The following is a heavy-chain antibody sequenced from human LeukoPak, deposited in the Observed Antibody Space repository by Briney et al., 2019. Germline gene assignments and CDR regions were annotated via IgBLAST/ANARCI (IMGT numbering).Heavy chain of an antibody. CDR3: AKDAEGYYDSSGYYFDY. CDR2: ISGSGGST. CDR1: GFTFSSYV. D-gene: IGHD3-22*01. Sequence: GGSLRLSCAASGFTFSSYVMSWVRQAPGKGLEWVSAISGSGGSTYYADSVKGRFTISRDNSKNTLYLQMNSLRAEDTAVYYCAKDAEGYYDSSGYYFDYWGQGTLVTVSS. J-gene: IGHJ4*02. V-gene: IGHV3-23*01.